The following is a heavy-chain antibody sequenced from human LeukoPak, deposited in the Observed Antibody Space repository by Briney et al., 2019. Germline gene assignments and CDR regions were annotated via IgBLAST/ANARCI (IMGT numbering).Heavy chain of an antibody. CDR3: ATAPGYCSSTSCLWYYGMDV. Sequence: PSETLSLTCAVYGGSFSGYYWSWIRQPPGKGLEWIGEINHSGSTNYNPSLKSRVTISVDTSKNQFSLKLSSVTAADTAVYYCATAPGYCSSTSCLWYYGMDVWGQGTTVTVSS. CDR2: INHSGST. CDR1: GGSFSGYY. V-gene: IGHV4-34*01. J-gene: IGHJ6*02. D-gene: IGHD2-2*01.